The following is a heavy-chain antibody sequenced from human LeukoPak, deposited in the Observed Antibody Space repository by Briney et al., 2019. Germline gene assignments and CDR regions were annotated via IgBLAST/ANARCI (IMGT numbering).Heavy chain of an antibody. D-gene: IGHD3-22*01. Sequence: ASVKVSCKASGYTFTSYYMHWVRQAPGQGLEWMGVINHSGGSKSYAQKFHGRVTMTRDTSTSTVYMELSSLRSEDTAVYYCARVRFDYYDSSGYYTFDYWGQGTLVTVSS. V-gene: IGHV1-46*01. J-gene: IGHJ4*02. CDR3: ARVRFDYYDSSGYYTFDY. CDR2: INHSGGSK. CDR1: GYTFTSYY.